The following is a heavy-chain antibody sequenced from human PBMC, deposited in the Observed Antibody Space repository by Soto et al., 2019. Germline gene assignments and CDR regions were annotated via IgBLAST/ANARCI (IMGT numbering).Heavy chain of an antibody. CDR1: GFTFSSYS. J-gene: IGHJ4*02. D-gene: IGHD5-18*01. Sequence: EVQLVESGGGLVQPGGSLRLSCAASGFTFSSYSMNWVRQAPGKGLEWVSYISSSSSTIYYADSVKGRFTISRDNAKNSLYLQMNSLRDEDTAVYYCATDLDTAMVEANPFDYWGQGTLVTVSS. V-gene: IGHV3-48*02. CDR3: ATDLDTAMVEANPFDY. CDR2: ISSSSSTI.